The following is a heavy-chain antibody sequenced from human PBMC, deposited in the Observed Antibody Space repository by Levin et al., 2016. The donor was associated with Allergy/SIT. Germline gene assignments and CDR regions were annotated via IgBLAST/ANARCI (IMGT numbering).Heavy chain of an antibody. D-gene: IGHD6-13*01. V-gene: IGHV4-39*01. CDR1: GGSISSSSSY. CDR3: ARRHTSSWYSYFDY. CDR2: IYYSGST. J-gene: IGHJ4*02. Sequence: SETLSLTCTVSGGSISSSSSYWGWIRQPPGEGLEWIGNIYYSGSTYYNPSLKSRVTISIDTSKNQFSLRLTSVTAADTAVYYCARRHTSSWYSYFDYWGQGTLVTVSS.